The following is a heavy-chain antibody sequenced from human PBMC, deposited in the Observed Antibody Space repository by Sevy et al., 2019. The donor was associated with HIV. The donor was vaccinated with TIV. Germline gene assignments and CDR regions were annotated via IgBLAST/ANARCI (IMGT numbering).Heavy chain of an antibody. Sequence: ASVKVSCKASGYIFGIYDISWVRQAPGQGLQWMGWINPDSGDTNYAQKLQGRVTMTTDTSTPTSYMELCSLTSDDAGVYYCARGRAPDNGRYYFDSWAQGTLVTVSS. CDR3: ARGRAPDNGRYYFDS. CDR1: GYIFGIYD. CDR2: INPDSGDT. D-gene: IGHD1-26*01. V-gene: IGHV1-18*01. J-gene: IGHJ4*02.